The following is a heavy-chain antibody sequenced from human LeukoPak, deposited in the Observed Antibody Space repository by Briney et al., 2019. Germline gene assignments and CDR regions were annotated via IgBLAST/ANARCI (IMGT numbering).Heavy chain of an antibody. V-gene: IGHV1-69*05. D-gene: IGHD1-26*01. CDR3: ARGGSGSYDAFDI. Sequence: GSSVKVSCKASGGTFSSYAISWVRQAPGQGLEWMGRIIPIFGTANYAQKFQGRVTITTDESTSTAYMELSSLRSEDTAVYYCARGGSGSYDAFDIWGQGTMVTVSS. CDR1: GGTFSSYA. J-gene: IGHJ3*02. CDR2: IIPIFGTA.